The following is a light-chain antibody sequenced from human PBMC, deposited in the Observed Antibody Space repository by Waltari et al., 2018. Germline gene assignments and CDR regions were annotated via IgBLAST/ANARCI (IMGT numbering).Light chain of an antibody. CDR1: DRDVGAFDF. Sequence: QSALTQPASVSGPPGQSITISCSGPDRDVGAFDFVSWYQQHPGKAPHLIIYEVSNRPSGISNRFSASKSGNTASLTISGLQAEDEADYYCSSYTTSSAPGVFGTGTRVTVL. J-gene: IGLJ1*01. CDR2: EVS. CDR3: SSYTTSSAPGV. V-gene: IGLV2-14*01.